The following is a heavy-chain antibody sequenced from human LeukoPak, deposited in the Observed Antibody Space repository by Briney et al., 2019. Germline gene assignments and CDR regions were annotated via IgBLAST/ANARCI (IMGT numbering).Heavy chain of an antibody. CDR3: ARVVYSSGWTFDY. D-gene: IGHD6-19*01. CDR1: GGSLSGYY. V-gene: IGHV4-34*01. J-gene: IGHJ4*02. Sequence: PSETLSLTCAVYGGSLSGYYWSWIRQPPGKGLEWIGEINHSGSTNYNPSLKSRVTISVDTSKNQFSLKLSSVTAADTAVYYCARVVYSSGWTFDYWGQGTLVTVSS. CDR2: INHSGST.